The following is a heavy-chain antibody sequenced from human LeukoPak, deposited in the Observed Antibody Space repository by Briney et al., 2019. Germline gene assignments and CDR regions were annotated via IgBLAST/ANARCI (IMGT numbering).Heavy chain of an antibody. CDR3: ARDHRNTIFGVAYEDY. D-gene: IGHD3-3*01. CDR1: GYTFTGYY. J-gene: IGHJ4*02. Sequence: ASVKVSCKASGYTFTGYYMHWVRQAPGQGLEWMGWINPNSGGTNYAQKFQGRVTMTRDTSISTAYMELSRLRSDDTAVYYCARDHRNTIFGVAYEDYWGQGTLVTVSS. CDR2: INPNSGGT. V-gene: IGHV1-2*02.